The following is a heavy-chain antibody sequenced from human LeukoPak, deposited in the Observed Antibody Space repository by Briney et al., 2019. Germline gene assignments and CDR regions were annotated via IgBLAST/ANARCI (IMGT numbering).Heavy chain of an antibody. CDR2: IRYDGSNK. V-gene: IGHV3-30*02. CDR1: GFTFNNYD. J-gene: IGHJ4*02. Sequence: GALRLSCAASGFTFNNYDMHLVRQAPGKGLEWVPFIRYDGSNKYYAESVKGRFTISRDDSKNTLYLQMKSLRAEDTAVYYCAKPMTTVTPFDYWGQGTLVTDSS. D-gene: IGHD4-17*01. CDR3: AKPMTTVTPFDY.